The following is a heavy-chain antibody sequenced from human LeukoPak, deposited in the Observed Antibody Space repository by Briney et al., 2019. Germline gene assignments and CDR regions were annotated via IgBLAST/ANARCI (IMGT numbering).Heavy chain of an antibody. CDR3: ARGRAYCSSTSCWSGWFDP. Sequence: SETLSLTCAVYGGSFSGYYWSWIRQPPGKGLEWIGEINHSGSTNYNPSLKSRVTISVDTSKNQFSLKLSSVTAADTAVYYCARGRAYCSSTSCWSGWFDPWGQGTLSPSPQ. D-gene: IGHD2-2*01. J-gene: IGHJ5*02. V-gene: IGHV4-34*01. CDR1: GGSFSGYY. CDR2: INHSGST.